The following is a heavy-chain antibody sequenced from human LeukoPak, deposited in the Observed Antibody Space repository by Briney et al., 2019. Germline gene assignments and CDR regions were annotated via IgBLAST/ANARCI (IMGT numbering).Heavy chain of an antibody. CDR3: ARQTPLRWFDP. D-gene: IGHD5-12*01. CDR2: IYYSGST. J-gene: IGHJ5*02. Sequence: SETLSLTCTVSGGSISSYYWGWIRQPPGKGLEWIGSIYYSGSTYYNPSLKSRVTISVDTSKNQFSLKLSSVTAADTAVYYCARQTPLRWFDPWGQGTLVTVSS. V-gene: IGHV4-39*01. CDR1: GGSISSYY.